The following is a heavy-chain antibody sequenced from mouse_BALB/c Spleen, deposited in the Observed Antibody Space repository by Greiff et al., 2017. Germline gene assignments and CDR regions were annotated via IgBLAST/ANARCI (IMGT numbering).Heavy chain of an antibody. D-gene: IGHD1-1*01. Sequence: DVQLVESGGGLVQPGGSLKLSCAASGFTFSSYTMSWVRQTPEKRLEWVAYISNGGGSTYYPDTVKGRFTISRDNAKNTLYLQMSSLKSEDTAMYYCARNYYGSSYGYFDVWGAGTTVTVSS. CDR3: ARNYYGSSYGYFDV. V-gene: IGHV5-12-2*01. CDR2: ISNGGGST. CDR1: GFTFSSYT. J-gene: IGHJ1*01.